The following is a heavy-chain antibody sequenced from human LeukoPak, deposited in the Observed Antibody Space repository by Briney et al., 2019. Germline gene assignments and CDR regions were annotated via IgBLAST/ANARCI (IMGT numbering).Heavy chain of an antibody. CDR1: GGSICSYY. D-gene: IGHD3-10*01. Sequence: PSETLSLTCTVSGGSICSYYWSWIRQPPGKGLEWIGYIYSSGSTNYNPSLKSRVTISVDTSKNQYSLKLTSVTAADTAVYYCARAYYFGSGSYHFDYWGQGTLVTVSS. CDR2: IYSSGST. V-gene: IGHV4-59*08. J-gene: IGHJ4*02. CDR3: ARAYYFGSGSYHFDY.